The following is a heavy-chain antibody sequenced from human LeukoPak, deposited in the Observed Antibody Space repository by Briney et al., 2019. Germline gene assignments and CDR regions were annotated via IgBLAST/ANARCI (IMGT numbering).Heavy chain of an antibody. Sequence: VKVSCTASAGTFSSYAISWVGQAPGQGLEWMGWIIPIFGTAKYAQKFQGSVTMNRDTAISAAYMELSRLRSDDTAVYYYARDLYDDWEIWIAAAVMEHWFDPWGQGTLVTVSS. CDR2: IIPIFGTA. J-gene: IGHJ5*02. D-gene: IGHD6-13*01. CDR1: AGTFSSYA. CDR3: ARDLYDDWEIWIAAAVMEHWFDP. V-gene: IGHV1-69*05.